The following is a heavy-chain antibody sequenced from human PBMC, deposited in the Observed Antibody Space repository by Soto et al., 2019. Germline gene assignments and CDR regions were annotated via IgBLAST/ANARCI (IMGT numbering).Heavy chain of an antibody. CDR2: IIPIFGTA. V-gene: IGHV1-69*13. CDR1: GGTFSSYA. J-gene: IGHJ6*02. CDR3: ARERKDSSGYSGYYYYYGMDV. D-gene: IGHD3-22*01. Sequence: SVKVSCKASGGTFSSYAISWVRQAPGQGLEWMGGIIPIFGTANYAQKFQGRVTITADESTSTAYMELSSLRSEDTAVYYCARERKDSSGYSGYYYYYGMDVWGQGTTVTVS.